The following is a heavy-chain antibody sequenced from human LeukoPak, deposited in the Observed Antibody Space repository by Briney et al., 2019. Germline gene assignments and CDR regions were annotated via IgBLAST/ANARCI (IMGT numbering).Heavy chain of an antibody. V-gene: IGHV5-51*01. CDR1: GYIFTNYW. CDR3: ARQTSSASRVDY. CDR2: IYPGDSDN. D-gene: IGHD6-19*01. J-gene: IGHJ4*02. Sequence: GESLKISCKGSGYIFTNYWIGWVRQMPGKSLEWMGTIYPGDSDNTYSPSFQGQVTISADKSISTAYLQWSSMKASDTAMYYCARQTSSASRVDYWGQGTLVTVSS.